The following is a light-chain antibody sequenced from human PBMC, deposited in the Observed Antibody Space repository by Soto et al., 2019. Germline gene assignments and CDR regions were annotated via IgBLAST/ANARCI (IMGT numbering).Light chain of an antibody. V-gene: IGLV2-14*01. CDR1: SRDVGNYNF. J-gene: IGLJ3*02. Sequence: QSVLTQPASVPGSPGQSITVSCTGTSRDVGNYNFVSWYQQHPGKAPKVIIYDVSNRPSGVSDRFSASKSGNTASLTISGLQTEDEAVYFCSSYTSGSVLFGGGTKVTVL. CDR2: DVS. CDR3: SSYTSGSVL.